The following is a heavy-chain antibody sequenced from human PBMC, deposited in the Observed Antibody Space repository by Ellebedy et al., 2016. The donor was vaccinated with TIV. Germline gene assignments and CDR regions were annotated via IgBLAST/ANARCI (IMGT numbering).Heavy chain of an antibody. D-gene: IGHD3-22*01. CDR2: INPNSGGT. Sequence: AASVKVSCKASGYTFTGYYMHWVRQAPGQGLEWMGWINPNSGGTNYAQKFQGRVTMTRDTSISTAYMELSRLRSDDTAVYYCARPQNYDSSRADRDYWGQGTLVTVSS. CDR1: GYTFTGYY. V-gene: IGHV1-2*02. J-gene: IGHJ4*02. CDR3: ARPQNYDSSRADRDY.